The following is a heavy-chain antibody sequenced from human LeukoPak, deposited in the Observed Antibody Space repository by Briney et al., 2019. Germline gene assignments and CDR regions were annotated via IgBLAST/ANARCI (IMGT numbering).Heavy chain of an antibody. J-gene: IGHJ4*02. D-gene: IGHD3-3*01. CDR1: GYTFTGYY. V-gene: IGHV1-2*02. CDR2: INPNSGGT. Sequence: ASVKVSCKASGYTFTGYYMHWVRQAPGQGLEWMGWINPNSGGTNYAQKFQGRVTMTRDTSISTAYMELSRLRSDDTAVYYCASALEWLFILPDYWGQGTLVTVSS. CDR3: ASALEWLFILPDY.